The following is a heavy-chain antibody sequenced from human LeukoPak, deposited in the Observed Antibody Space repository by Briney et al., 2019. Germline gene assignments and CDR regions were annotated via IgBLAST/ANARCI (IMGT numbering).Heavy chain of an antibody. CDR1: GGSISSGSYY. J-gene: IGHJ6*03. V-gene: IGHV4-61*02. CDR2: TYTSRST. D-gene: IGHD2-2*01. Sequence: PSQTLSLTCTVSGGSISSGSYYWSWIRQPAGKGLEWIGRTYTSRSTNYNPSLKSRVTISVDTSKNQFSLKLSSVTAADTAVYYCARASSRYCSSTSCYDYYYYYYMDVWGKGTTVTVSS. CDR3: ARASSRYCSSTSCYDYYYYYYMDV.